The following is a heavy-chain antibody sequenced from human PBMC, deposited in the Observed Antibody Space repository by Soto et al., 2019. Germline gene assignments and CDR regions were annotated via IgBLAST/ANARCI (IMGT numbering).Heavy chain of an antibody. D-gene: IGHD3-9*01. J-gene: IGHJ4*02. CDR1: GCSCSIYA. Sequence: PGGALRLSCAASGCSCSIYAMSWVRQAPGKGLEWVSAISGSGGSTYYADSVKGRFTISRDNSKNTLYLQMNSLRAEDTAVYYCAKGADYYDILTGYFPHAGYFDYWGQGTLVTVSS. CDR2: ISGSGGST. CDR3: AKGADYYDILTGYFPHAGYFDY. V-gene: IGHV3-23*01.